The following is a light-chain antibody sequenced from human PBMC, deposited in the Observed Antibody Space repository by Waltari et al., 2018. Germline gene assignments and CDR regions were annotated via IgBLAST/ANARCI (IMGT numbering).Light chain of an antibody. V-gene: IGLV2-23*01. J-gene: IGLJ3*02. Sequence: QSALTQPASVSGSPGQALTISCPGTSSDVGNYNLVSWYQPYPGKAPKVLIYDDNRRPSGVSDRFSGSKSCNTASLTIAGVQAEDEADYYCCTDAGRYTGVFGGGTKLTDL. CDR1: SSDVGNYNL. CDR2: DDN. CDR3: CTDAGRYTGV.